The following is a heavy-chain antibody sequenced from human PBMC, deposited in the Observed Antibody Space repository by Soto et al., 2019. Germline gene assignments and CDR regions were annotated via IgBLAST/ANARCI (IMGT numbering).Heavy chain of an antibody. V-gene: IGHV1-18*04. D-gene: IGHD6-19*01. J-gene: IGHJ6*02. CDR3: ARDRAGNPTSSYYPMDV. CDR2: ISPYNGNT. Sequence: QGQLVQSGAEVKKPGASVKVSCKASGYTFTTYGINWVRQAPGQGLEWMGWISPYNGNTNYAPKLPRSVTFTTDTSTSTAYMDLTSLKSYDTAVYFCARDRAGNPTSSYYPMDVWGQGTTVTVSS. CDR1: GYTFTTYG.